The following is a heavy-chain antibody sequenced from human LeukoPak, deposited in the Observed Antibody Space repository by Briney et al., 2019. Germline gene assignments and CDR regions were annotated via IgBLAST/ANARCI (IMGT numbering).Heavy chain of an antibody. CDR3: ARDQEGFDY. J-gene: IGHJ4*02. CDR1: GGTFSSYG. V-gene: IGHV1-46*01. CDR2: IYPRDGST. Sequence: ASVKVSCKASGGTFSSYGLSWVRQAPGQGLEWMGMIYPRDGSTSYAQKFQGRVTVTRDTSTSTVHMELSGLRSEDTAVYYCARDQEGFDYWGQGTLVTVSS.